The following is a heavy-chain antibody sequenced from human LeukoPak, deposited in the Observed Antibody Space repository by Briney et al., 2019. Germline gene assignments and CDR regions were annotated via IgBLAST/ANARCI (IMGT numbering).Heavy chain of an antibody. CDR3: ARGYSSSWDV. CDR2: INHSGST. D-gene: IGHD6-13*01. Sequence: SETLSLTCAVYGGSFSGYYWSWIRQPPGKGLEWIGEINHSGSTNYNPSLKSRVTISVDTSKNQFSLKLSSVTAADTAVYYCARGYSSSWDVWGKGTTVTVSS. V-gene: IGHV4-34*01. CDR1: GGSFSGYY. J-gene: IGHJ6*04.